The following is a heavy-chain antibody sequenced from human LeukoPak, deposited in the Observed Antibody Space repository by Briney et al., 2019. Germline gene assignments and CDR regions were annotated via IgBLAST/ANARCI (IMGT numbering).Heavy chain of an antibody. V-gene: IGHV3-30-3*01. D-gene: IGHD3-22*01. CDR1: GFTFSSYA. Sequence: QAGGSLRLSCAASGFTFSSYATHWVRQAPGKGLEWVAVISYDGSNKHYADSVKGRFTISRDNSKNTLYLQMNSLRAEDTAVYYCARDRTIKWLDDAFDIWGQGTMVTVSS. J-gene: IGHJ3*02. CDR2: ISYDGSNK. CDR3: ARDRTIKWLDDAFDI.